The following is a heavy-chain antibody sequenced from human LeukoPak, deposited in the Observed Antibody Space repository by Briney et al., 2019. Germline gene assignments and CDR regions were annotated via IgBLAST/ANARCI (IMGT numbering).Heavy chain of an antibody. CDR1: GGSISTSSYS. V-gene: IGHV4-39*07. CDR3: ARVGDLFGAHRVRGLPPDYYYMDV. J-gene: IGHJ6*03. Sequence: SETLSLTCTVSGGSISTSSYSWGWIRQSPGKGLEWIGEINHSGSSTYNPSLKSRVIISVDTSKNQFSLRLTSVTAADTGVYYCARVGDLFGAHRVRGLPPDYYYMDVWGKGTMVTVSS. CDR2: INHSGSS. D-gene: IGHD3-10*01.